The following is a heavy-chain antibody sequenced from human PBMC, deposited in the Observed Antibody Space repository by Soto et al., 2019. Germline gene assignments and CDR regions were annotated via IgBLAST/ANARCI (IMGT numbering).Heavy chain of an antibody. CDR3: ARPPKPRTCLAP. J-gene: IGHJ5*02. CDR1: GASVSSYY. Sequence: SETLSLTCSVSGASVSSYYWSWVRQPPGKGLEWIGYIYYIGAYNYNPSLKSRVTISVDTSKNQFSLKLTSVTAADTAVYYCARPPKPRTCLAPWAQGTLSPSPQ. CDR2: IYYIGAY. D-gene: IGHD3-3*02. V-gene: IGHV4-59*02.